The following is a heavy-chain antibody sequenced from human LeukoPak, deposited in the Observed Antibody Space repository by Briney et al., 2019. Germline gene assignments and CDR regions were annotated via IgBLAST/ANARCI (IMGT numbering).Heavy chain of an antibody. CDR1: GFTFSSYW. D-gene: IGHD3-16*01. J-gene: IGHJ6*03. Sequence: GGSLRLSCAASGFTFSSYWMHWVRQAPGKGLVWVSRINTDGSSTSYADSVKGRFTISRDNAKNTLYLQMNSLRAEDTAVYYCAREGEDYYYMDVWGQGTTVTVSS. CDR2: INTDGSST. V-gene: IGHV3-74*01. CDR3: AREGEDYYYMDV.